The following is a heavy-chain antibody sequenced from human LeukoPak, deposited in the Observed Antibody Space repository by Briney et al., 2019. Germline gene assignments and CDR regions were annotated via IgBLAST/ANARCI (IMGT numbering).Heavy chain of an antibody. CDR2: IYPGDSDT. V-gene: IGHV5-51*01. CDR1: GCRFTSYW. CDR3: ARRVYCYGFIWFDL. D-gene: IGHD5-18*01. Sequence: GESLQISCQGSGCRFTSYWIGWVRQLPGKGLEWMGIIYPGDSDTRYSPSFQGQVTISADKSISTAYLQWSSLKASDTAMYYCARRVYCYGFIWFDLWGQGTLVTVSS. J-gene: IGHJ5*02.